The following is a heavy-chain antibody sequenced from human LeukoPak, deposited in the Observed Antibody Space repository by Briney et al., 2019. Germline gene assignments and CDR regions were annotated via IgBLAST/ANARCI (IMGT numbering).Heavy chain of an antibody. CDR1: GFPFSVYG. J-gene: IGHJ4*02. D-gene: IGHD3-16*01. Sequence: GGSLRLSCAASGFPFSVYGMHWVRQAPGKGLEWVAVIGHDGSFKESADAVKGRFTISRDNPRNTLYLHMSSLRAEDTAVYYCARDLGRGSYVDYWGQGSLVAVSS. V-gene: IGHV3-33*01. CDR3: ARDLGRGSYVDY. CDR2: IGHDGSFK.